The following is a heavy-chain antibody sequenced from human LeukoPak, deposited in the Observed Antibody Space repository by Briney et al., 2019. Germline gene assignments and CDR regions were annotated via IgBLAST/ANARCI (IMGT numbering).Heavy chain of an antibody. Sequence: QPGGSLRLSCAASGFTFSSYAMSCVRQAPGKGLEWVSTISGSGGSTNYADSVKGRFTISRDNSKNTLYLQMNSLRAEDTAVYYCARDLRGRGGSYPNFDYWGQGTLVTVSS. V-gene: IGHV3-23*01. J-gene: IGHJ4*02. CDR2: ISGSGGST. D-gene: IGHD1-26*01. CDR3: ARDLRGRGGSYPNFDY. CDR1: GFTFSSYA.